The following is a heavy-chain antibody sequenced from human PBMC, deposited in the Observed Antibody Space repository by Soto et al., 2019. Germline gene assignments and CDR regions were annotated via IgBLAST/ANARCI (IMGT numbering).Heavy chain of an antibody. J-gene: IGHJ6*02. V-gene: IGHV3-30*18. CDR1: GFSISDYG. Sequence: QVQLVESGGGVVQPGWSLRLSCAASGFSISDYGMEWVRQAPGKGLEWVALISYDGNNTYYADSVKGRFTISSDNSKDTLFLQMTGLRAEDTAVYYCAKGAGDRLTLGMDVWGQGTTVTVSS. CDR2: ISYDGNNT. CDR3: AKGAGDRLTLGMDV. D-gene: IGHD1-26*01.